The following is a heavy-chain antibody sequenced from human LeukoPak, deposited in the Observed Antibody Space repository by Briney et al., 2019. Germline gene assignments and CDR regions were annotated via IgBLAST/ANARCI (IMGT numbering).Heavy chain of an antibody. J-gene: IGHJ4*02. V-gene: IGHV3-30*03. CDR1: GFTFSSYD. CDR2: ISYDGTRK. D-gene: IGHD1-14*01. CDR3: AGGYFPGVSYHAFN. Sequence: GRSLRLSCAASGFTFSSYDMHWVRQAPGKGLEWVAVISYDGTRKYYANSVEGRFTISRDNSKNTLYVQLNSLRADDSAVYYCAGGYFPGVSYHAFNWGQGTLVTLSS.